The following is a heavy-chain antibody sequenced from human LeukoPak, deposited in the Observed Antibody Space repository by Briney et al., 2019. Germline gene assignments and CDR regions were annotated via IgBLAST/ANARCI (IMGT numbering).Heavy chain of an antibody. CDR3: VRDNPRCCGVVPVNIDDF. CDR2: IRYEGSNK. J-gene: IGHJ4*02. CDR1: GFTFSSYG. V-gene: IGHV3-30*02. D-gene: IGHD2-15*01. Sequence: GGSLRLSCAASGFTFSSYGMHWVRQAPGKGLEWVAFIRYEGSNKYYADSVKGRFTISRDNSKNTLYLQMNSLRAEDTAVYYCVRDNPRCCGVVPVNIDDFWGQGTLVTVSS.